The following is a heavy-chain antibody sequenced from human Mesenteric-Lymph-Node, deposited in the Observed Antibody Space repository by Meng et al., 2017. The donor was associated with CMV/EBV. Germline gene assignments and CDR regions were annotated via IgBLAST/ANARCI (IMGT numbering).Heavy chain of an antibody. D-gene: IGHD3-22*01. CDR3: ARGRADRIGTYYGMDV. CDR1: GFTFSSYG. J-gene: IGHJ6*02. Sequence: GGSLRLSCAASGFTFSSYGMHWVRQAPGKGLEWVAVIWYDGSNKYYADSVKGRFTISRDNSKNTLYLQMDSLRGEDTAVYYCARGRADRIGTYYGMDVWGQGTTVTVSS. V-gene: IGHV3-33*08. CDR2: IWYDGSNK.